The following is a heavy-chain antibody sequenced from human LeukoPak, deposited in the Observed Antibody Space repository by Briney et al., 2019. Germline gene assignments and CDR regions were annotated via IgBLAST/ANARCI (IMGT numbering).Heavy chain of an antibody. J-gene: IGHJ5*02. CDR3: ARTAPLRYFDWLGLGTDP. CDR2: IYYSGST. V-gene: IGHV4-31*03. CDR1: GGSISSSSYY. Sequence: SETLSLTCTVSGGSISSSSYYWGWIRQHPGKGLEWIGYIYYSGSTYYNPSLKSRVTISVDTSKNQFSLKLSSVTAADTAVYYCARTAPLRYFDWLGLGTDPWGQGTLVTVSS. D-gene: IGHD3-9*01.